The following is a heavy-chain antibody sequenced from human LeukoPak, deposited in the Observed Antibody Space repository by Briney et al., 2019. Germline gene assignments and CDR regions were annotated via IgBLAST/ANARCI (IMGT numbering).Heavy chain of an antibody. CDR3: ARRYYYDSSGYWYYFDY. V-gene: IGHV4-39*01. D-gene: IGHD3-22*01. CDR1: GGSISSSSYY. J-gene: IGHJ4*02. Sequence: PSQTLSLTCTVSGGSISSSSYYWGWIRQPPGKGLEWIGSIYYSGSTYYNPSLKSRVTISVDTSKNQFSLKLSSVPAADTAVYYCARRYYYDSSGYWYYFDYWGQGTLVTVSS. CDR2: IYYSGST.